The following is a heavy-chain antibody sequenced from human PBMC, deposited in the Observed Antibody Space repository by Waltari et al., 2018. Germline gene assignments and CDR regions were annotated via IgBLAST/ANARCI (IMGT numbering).Heavy chain of an antibody. Sequence: EVQVVESGGGLIQPGGSLRLSCAASGFAVSDNYMSWVRQAPGKGLGWVAVIYSGVSAYYADAVKGRFTISRDSSENTFYLQMSSLRVEDTAVYYCARGPPISAKWELCWFDYWGQGTLVTVSS. CDR3: ARGPPISAKWELCWFDY. CDR2: IYSGVSA. D-gene: IGHD3-16*01. V-gene: IGHV3-53*01. J-gene: IGHJ4*02. CDR1: GFAVSDNY.